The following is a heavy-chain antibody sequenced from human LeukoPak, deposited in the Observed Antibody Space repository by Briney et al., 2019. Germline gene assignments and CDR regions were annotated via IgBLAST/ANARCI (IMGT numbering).Heavy chain of an antibody. J-gene: IGHJ6*02. Sequence: SETLSLTCTVSGGSISSYYWSWIRQPPGKGLEWIGYIYYSGSTNYNPSLNSRVTISVDPSKNQFSLKLSSVTAADTAVYYCARSPRITIFGVVRYGMDVWGQGTTVTVSS. V-gene: IGHV4-59*01. D-gene: IGHD3-3*01. CDR1: GGSISSYY. CDR2: IYYSGST. CDR3: ARSPRITIFGVVRYGMDV.